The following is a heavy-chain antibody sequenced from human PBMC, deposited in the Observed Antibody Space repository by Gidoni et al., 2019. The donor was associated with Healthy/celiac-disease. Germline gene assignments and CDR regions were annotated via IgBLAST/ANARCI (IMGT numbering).Heavy chain of an antibody. J-gene: IGHJ6*02. CDR2: IYYSGST. V-gene: IGHV4-30-4*01. Sequence: QAQLQESGTGLAKPSQTLSLTCPVSVGSISSGDYYWSWIRPPPGKGLEWIGYIYYSGSTYDNPTLKSRVTISVDTSKNQFSLKLSSVTAADTAVYYCARVGDSGLYYYYGMDVWGQGTTVTVSS. CDR3: ARVGDSGLYYYYGMDV. D-gene: IGHD3-10*01. CDR1: VGSISSGDYY.